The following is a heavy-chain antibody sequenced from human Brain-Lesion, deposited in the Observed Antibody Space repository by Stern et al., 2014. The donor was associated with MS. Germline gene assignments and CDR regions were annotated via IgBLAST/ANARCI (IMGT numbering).Heavy chain of an antibody. CDR2: IFNSGSP. J-gene: IGHJ6*02. CDR1: GGSISSGGYY. D-gene: IGHD2-2*01. Sequence: VQLVESGPGLVKPSQTLSLSCTVSGGSISSGGYYWSWIRQPAGKGLEWIGRIFNSGSPTYTPSLKGRVTISIDTSKNHFSLRLNPMTAADTAVYYCARGRVVPGFQYYATDVWGQGTTVIVSS. CDR3: ARGRVVPGFQYYATDV. V-gene: IGHV4-61*02.